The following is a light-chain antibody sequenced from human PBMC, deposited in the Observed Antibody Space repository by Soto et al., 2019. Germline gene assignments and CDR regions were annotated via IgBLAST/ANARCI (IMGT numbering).Light chain of an antibody. CDR3: QQYHNWPPQYT. CDR1: QTISDN. J-gene: IGKJ2*01. Sequence: EIVMTQSPATLSVSPGERVTLSCRASQTISDNLAWFQQKSGQAPRLLIHDAFKRATGVPDRFRGSGSGTEFTLTISILQSEDSAVYFCQQYHNWPPQYTFGQGTKLQIK. CDR2: DAF. V-gene: IGKV3-15*01.